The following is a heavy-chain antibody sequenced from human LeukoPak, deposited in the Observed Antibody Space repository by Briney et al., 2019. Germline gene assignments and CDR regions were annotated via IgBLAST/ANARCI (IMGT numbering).Heavy chain of an antibody. CDR1: GGAISSSNYY. CDR3: ARLPYPYDSSGSPPLDY. J-gene: IGHJ4*02. D-gene: IGHD3-22*01. Sequence: PSETLSLTCTVSGGAISSSNYYWGWIRQPPGKGLEWIGSIYYSGSTYYNPSLKSRVTISVDTSKNQFSLKLSSVTAADTAVYYFARLPYPYDSSGSPPLDYWGQGTLVTVSS. V-gene: IGHV4-39*01. CDR2: IYYSGST.